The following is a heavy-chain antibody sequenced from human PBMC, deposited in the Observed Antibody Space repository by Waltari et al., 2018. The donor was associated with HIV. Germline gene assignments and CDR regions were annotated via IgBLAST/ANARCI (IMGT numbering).Heavy chain of an antibody. CDR2: LYYGGNT. V-gene: IGHV4-39*01. Sequence: HLQMQESGPGVVRPSETLSLTCSVSGGSVTSNLHYWGWIRQSPNIGLDWIGSLYYGGNTYHNPSLRSRVAISADRSTNQFSLRLTAVSVADSAIYYCVRRVAEDYGSGRVDSWGQGILVVVSS. J-gene: IGHJ4*02. CDR1: GGSVTSNLHY. D-gene: IGHD4-17*01. CDR3: VRRVAEDYGSGRVDS.